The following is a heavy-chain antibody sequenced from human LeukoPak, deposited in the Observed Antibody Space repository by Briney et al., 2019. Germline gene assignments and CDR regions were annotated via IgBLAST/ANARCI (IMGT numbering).Heavy chain of an antibody. D-gene: IGHD3-22*01. CDR1: GYTLTELS. Sequence: ASVTASCKVSGYTLTELSMHWVRQAPGKGLEWMGGFDPDDGETIYAQKFQGRVTMNEDTSTDTAYMELSSLISEDTAVYYCATAPITMIVVVITHFDYWGQGTLVTVSS. CDR3: ATAPITMIVVVITHFDY. J-gene: IGHJ4*02. CDR2: FDPDDGET. V-gene: IGHV1-24*01.